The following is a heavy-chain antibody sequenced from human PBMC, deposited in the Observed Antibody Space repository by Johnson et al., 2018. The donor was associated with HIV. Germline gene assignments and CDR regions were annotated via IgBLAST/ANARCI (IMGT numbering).Heavy chain of an antibody. CDR3: TRDRDGVGVS. Sequence: VHLVESGGGVVQPGRSLRLSCVGSGFSFSDHFMDWVRQAPGKGLEWVGRIRNKPSSYSTEYAASVKGRFTVSRDDSKNSVYLQMSSLKTEDTAGYYCTRDRDGVGVSWGQGTMVTVSS. CDR2: IRNKPSSYST. D-gene: IGHD3-10*01. V-gene: IGHV3-72*01. CDR1: GFSFSDHF. J-gene: IGHJ3*01.